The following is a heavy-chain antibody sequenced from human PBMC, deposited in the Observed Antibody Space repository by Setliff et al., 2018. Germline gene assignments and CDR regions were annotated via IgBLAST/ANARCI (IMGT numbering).Heavy chain of an antibody. CDR1: GYIFTSYG. V-gene: IGHV1-18*01. CDR2: ISTYNGKT. D-gene: IGHD3-22*01. J-gene: IGHJ6*03. CDR3: VREGVDSRSSTDYRYYMDV. Sequence: ASVKVSCKASGYIFTSYGFSWVRQAPGQGLEWMGWISTYNGKTNYARKFQGRVTIITDESTSTAYMQLSSLGSEDTAVYYCVREGVDSRSSTDYRYYMDVWGKGTTVTVSS.